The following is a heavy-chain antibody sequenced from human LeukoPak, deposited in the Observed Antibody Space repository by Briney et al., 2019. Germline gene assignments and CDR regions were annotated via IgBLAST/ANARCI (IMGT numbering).Heavy chain of an antibody. V-gene: IGHV1-69*04. CDR1: GGTFSSYA. CDR2: IIPILGIA. J-gene: IGHJ6*02. CDR3: ATRVGATREAYYYGMDV. D-gene: IGHD1-26*01. Sequence: GASVKVSCKASGGTFSSYAISWVRQAPGQGLEWMGRIIPILGIANYAQKFQGRVTITADKSTSTAYMELSSLRSEDTAAYYCATRVGATREAYYYGMDVWGQGTTVTVSS.